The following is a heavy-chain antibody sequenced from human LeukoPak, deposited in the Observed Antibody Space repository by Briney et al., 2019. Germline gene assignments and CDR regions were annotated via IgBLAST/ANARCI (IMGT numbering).Heavy chain of an antibody. V-gene: IGHV4-59*08. Sequence: PSETLSLTCTVSGGSISSYYWSWIRQPAGKGLEWIGYIYYSGSTNYNPSLKSRVTISVDTSKNQFSLKLSSVTAADTAVYYCARLTTVTALMKYNWFDPWGQGTLVTVSS. CDR1: GGSISSYY. D-gene: IGHD4-11*01. CDR2: IYYSGST. J-gene: IGHJ5*02. CDR3: ARLTTVTALMKYNWFDP.